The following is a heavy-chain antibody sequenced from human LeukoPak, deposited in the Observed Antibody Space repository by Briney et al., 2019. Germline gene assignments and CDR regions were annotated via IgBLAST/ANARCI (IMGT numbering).Heavy chain of an antibody. V-gene: IGHV3-53*01. CDR3: AKGIDY. CDR1: GFTVSSYY. Sequence: GGSLRLSCAASGFTVSSYYMNWVRQAPGKELEWVSVIYTGGGRYYADSVRGRFTISRDTSKNMVFLQMNSLRVEDTAVYYCAKGIDYWGRGTLVTVSS. CDR2: IYTGGGR. J-gene: IGHJ4*02.